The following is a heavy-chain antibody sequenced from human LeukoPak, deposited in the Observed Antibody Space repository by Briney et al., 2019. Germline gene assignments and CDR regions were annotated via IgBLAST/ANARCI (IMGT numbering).Heavy chain of an antibody. V-gene: IGHV7-4-1*02. CDR3: AREVVRFDY. D-gene: IGHD6-6*01. CDR2: INADTGKP. Sequence: ASVKLSCTSSGYTFNTHSITWVRHPPAQGLEWLGWINADTGKPTYAQDFTGRFVFSFDTSDSTAYLQISSLKAEDTAVYYCAREVVRFDYWGQGTLVTVSS. CDR1: GYTFNTHS. J-gene: IGHJ4*02.